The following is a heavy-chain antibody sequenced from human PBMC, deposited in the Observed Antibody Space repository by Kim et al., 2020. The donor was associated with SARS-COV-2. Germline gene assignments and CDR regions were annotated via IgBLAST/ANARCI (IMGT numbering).Heavy chain of an antibody. V-gene: IGHV3-30*18. CDR1: GFTFSSYG. CDR3: AKPLYGRVGDWFDP. D-gene: IGHD3-16*01. Sequence: GGSLRLSCAASGFTFSSYGMHWVRQAPGKGLEWVAVISYDGSNKYYADSVKGRFTISRYNSKNTLYLQMNSLRAEDTAVYYCAKPLYGRVGDWFDPWGQGTLVTVSS. J-gene: IGHJ5*02. CDR2: ISYDGSNK.